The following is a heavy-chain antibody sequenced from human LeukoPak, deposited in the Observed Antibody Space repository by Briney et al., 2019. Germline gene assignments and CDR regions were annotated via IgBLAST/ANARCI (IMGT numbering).Heavy chain of an antibody. Sequence: ASVKVSCKASGYTLTSYYMHWVRQAPGQGPEWMGVINPSGGRTTSYAQKIQGRVTMTRDTSMSTVNMELSSLRSADTAVYYCARGTLRYFDFWGQGTLVTVSS. J-gene: IGHJ4*02. V-gene: IGHV1-46*01. CDR1: GYTLTSYY. D-gene: IGHD3-9*01. CDR3: ARGTLRYFDF. CDR2: INPSGGRT.